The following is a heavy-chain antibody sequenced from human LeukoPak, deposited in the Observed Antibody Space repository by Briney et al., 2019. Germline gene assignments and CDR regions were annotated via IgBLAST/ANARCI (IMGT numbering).Heavy chain of an antibody. CDR3: ARRWEKSYPPPYYYGMDV. V-gene: IGHV1-69*13. CDR1: GGTFSSYA. D-gene: IGHD1-26*01. Sequence: GASVKVSCKASGGTFSSYAISWVRQAPGQGLEWMGGIIPIFGTANYAQKFQGRVTITADESTSTAYMELSSLRSEDTAVYYCARRWEKSYPPPYYYGMDVWGQGTTVTVSS. J-gene: IGHJ6*02. CDR2: IIPIFGTA.